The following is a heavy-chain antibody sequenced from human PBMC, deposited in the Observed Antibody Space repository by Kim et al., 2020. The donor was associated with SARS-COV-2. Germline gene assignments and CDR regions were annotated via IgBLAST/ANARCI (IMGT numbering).Heavy chain of an antibody. CDR2: INHSGST. V-gene: IGHV4-34*01. CDR1: GGSFSGYY. Sequence: SETLSLTCAVYGGSFSGYYWSWIRQPPGKGLEWIGEINHSGSTNYNPSLKSRVTISVDTSKNHFSLKLSSMTAADTAVYYCARSKVLWLGGGGNDYWGQGTLVTGSS. J-gene: IGHJ4*02. D-gene: IGHD3-10*01. CDR3: ARSKVLWLGGGGNDY.